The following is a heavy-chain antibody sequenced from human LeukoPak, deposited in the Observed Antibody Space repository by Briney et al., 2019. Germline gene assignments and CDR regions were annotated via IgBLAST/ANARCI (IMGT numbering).Heavy chain of an antibody. J-gene: IGHJ4*02. CDR3: ARVKINPTRTFDY. D-gene: IGHD3-16*01. Sequence: SETLSLTCAVYGGSFSGYYWSWIRQPPGKGLEWIGEINHSGSTNYNPSLKSRVTISVDTSKNQFSLKLSSETAADTAVYYCARVKINPTRTFDYWGQGTLVTVSS. CDR1: GGSFSGYY. V-gene: IGHV4-34*01. CDR2: INHSGST.